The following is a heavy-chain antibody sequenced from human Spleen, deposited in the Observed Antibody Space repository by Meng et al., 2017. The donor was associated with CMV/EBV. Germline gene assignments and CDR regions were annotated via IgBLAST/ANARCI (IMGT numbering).Heavy chain of an antibody. CDR2: IPYEGDKR. J-gene: IGHJ4*02. V-gene: IGHV3-30*02. CDR1: GFTLSTYG. D-gene: IGHD1-26*01. Sequence: ASGFTLSTYGIHWVRQAPGKGLEWVAYIPYEGDKRYYGDTVKGRFTISRDNYKSTVYLQMNSLRAEDTAVYYCARDLYSGSYGFDYWGQGTLVTVSS. CDR3: ARDLYSGSYGFDY.